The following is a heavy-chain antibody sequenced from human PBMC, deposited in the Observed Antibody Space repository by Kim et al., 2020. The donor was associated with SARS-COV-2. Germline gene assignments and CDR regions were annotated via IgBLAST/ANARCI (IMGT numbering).Heavy chain of an antibody. CDR2: ISYDGSNK. Sequence: GGSLRLSCAASGFTFSSYGMHWVRQAPGKGLEWVAVISYDGSNKYYADSVKGRFTISRDNSKNTLYLQMNSLRAEDTAVYYCAKENLPLTMIVVVNPDYWGQGTLVTVSS. CDR1: GFTFSSYG. V-gene: IGHV3-30*18. CDR3: AKENLPLTMIVVVNPDY. D-gene: IGHD3-22*01. J-gene: IGHJ4*02.